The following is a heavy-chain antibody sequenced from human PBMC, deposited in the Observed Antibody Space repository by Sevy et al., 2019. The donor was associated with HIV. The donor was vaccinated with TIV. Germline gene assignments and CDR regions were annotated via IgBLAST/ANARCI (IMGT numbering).Heavy chain of an antibody. Sequence: SETLSLTCTVSGGSIGSYYWSWIRQPAGKGLEWIGRIYTSGSTNYNPSLKSRVTMSVDTSKNQFSLKLSSVTAADTAVYYCARSRARESVFGVVDNWFDPWGQGTLVTVSS. J-gene: IGHJ5*02. D-gene: IGHD3-3*01. CDR2: IYTSGST. CDR1: GGSIGSYY. CDR3: ARSRARESVFGVVDNWFDP. V-gene: IGHV4-4*07.